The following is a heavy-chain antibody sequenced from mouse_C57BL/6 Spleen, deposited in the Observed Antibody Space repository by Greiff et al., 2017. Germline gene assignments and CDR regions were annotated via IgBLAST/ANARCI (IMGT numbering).Heavy chain of an antibody. D-gene: IGHD4-1*01. V-gene: IGHV1-52*01. CDR1: GYTFTSYW. CDR3: ARELGNY. Sequence: QVHVKQPGAELVRPGSSVKLSCKASGYTFTSYWMHWVKQRPIQGLEWIGNIDPSDSETHYNQKFKDKATLTVDKSSSTAYMQLSSLTSEDSAVYYCARELGNYWGQGTTLTVSS. CDR2: IDPSDSET. J-gene: IGHJ2*01.